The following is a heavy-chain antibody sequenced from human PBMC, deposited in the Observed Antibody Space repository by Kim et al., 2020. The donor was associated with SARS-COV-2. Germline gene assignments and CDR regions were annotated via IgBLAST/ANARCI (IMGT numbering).Heavy chain of an antibody. CDR2: SSTSGSYI. J-gene: IGHJ4*02. V-gene: IGHV3-21*01. Sequence: GGSLRLSCAASGCSGRTYNRNWVRQAPGKGLEWVSASSTSGSYIYYADSVKGRFTISRDNAKNSLYLQMDSLRAEDTAVYYCAKVAGEDYWGQGTRVTVSS. CDR3: AKVAGEDY. D-gene: IGHD3-16*01. CDR1: GCSGRTYN.